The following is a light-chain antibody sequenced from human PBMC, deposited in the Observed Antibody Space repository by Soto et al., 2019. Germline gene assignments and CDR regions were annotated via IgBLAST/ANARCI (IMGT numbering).Light chain of an antibody. J-gene: IGKJ3*01. CDR1: QGISNY. CDR3: QKYNCAPPFT. CDR2: AAS. V-gene: IGKV1-27*01. Sequence: DIQMTQSPSSLSASVGDRVTITCRASQGISNYLAWYQQKPGKVPKLLIYAASTLQSGVPSRFSGSGSGTDFTLTVSSLQPEDVATYYGQKYNCAPPFTVGPGTKVDIK.